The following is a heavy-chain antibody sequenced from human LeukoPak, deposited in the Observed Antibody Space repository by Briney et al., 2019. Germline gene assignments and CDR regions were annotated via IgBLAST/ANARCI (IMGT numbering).Heavy chain of an antibody. CDR2: IYTSGST. V-gene: IGHV4-61*02. D-gene: IGHD2-15*01. CDR1: GGSISSGSYY. CDR3: ARASKYCSGGSCYWFFDY. Sequence: KTSDTLSLTCTVSGGSISSGSYYWRWIRQPAGKGLEWIGRIYTSGSTNYNPSLKSRVTISVDTSKNQFSLKLSSVTAADTAVYYCARASKYCSGGSCYWFFDYWGQGTLVTVSS. J-gene: IGHJ4*02.